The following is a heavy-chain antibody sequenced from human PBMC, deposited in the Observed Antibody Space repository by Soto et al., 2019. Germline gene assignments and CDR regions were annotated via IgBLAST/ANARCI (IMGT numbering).Heavy chain of an antibody. CDR2: IFYTGST. D-gene: IGHD3-10*01. V-gene: IGHV4-39*01. CDR1: RGSISRSSYY. CDR3: TCGSGSHDY. J-gene: IGHJ4*02. Sequence: QLQLQESGPGRVKPSETLSLTCTVSRGSISRSSYYWSWIRQPPGKGLEWIGSIFYTGSTYYNPSLKSRVTISVDTPKNLFSLKLSSVTAADTAVYYCTCGSGSHDYWGQGTLVTVSS.